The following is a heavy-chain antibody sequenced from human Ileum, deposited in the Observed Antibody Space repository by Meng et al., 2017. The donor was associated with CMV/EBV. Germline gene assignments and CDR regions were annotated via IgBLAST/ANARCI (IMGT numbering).Heavy chain of an antibody. Sequence: GGSLRPSCAASGFTFSSYWMSWVRQAPGKGLEWVANIKQDGSEKYYVDSVKGRFTISRDNAKNSLYLQMNSLRAEDTAVYYCARMHNSYDSSGYYAHFDYWGQGTLVTVSS. D-gene: IGHD3-22*01. CDR1: GFTFSSYW. CDR3: ARMHNSYDSSGYYAHFDY. V-gene: IGHV3-7*01. J-gene: IGHJ4*02. CDR2: IKQDGSEK.